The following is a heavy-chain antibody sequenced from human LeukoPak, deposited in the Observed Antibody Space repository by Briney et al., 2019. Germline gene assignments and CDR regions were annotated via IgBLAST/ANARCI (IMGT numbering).Heavy chain of an antibody. CDR2: IYYSGST. CDR3: ARRRRIAAAGTYFDY. J-gene: IGHJ4*02. CDR1: GGSISSSSYY. Sequence: SETLSLTCTVSGGSISSSSYYWGWIRQPPGKGLEWIGSIYYSGSTYYNPSLKSRVTISVDTSKNQFSLKLSSVTAADTAVYYCARRRRIAAAGTYFDYWGQGTLVTVSS. V-gene: IGHV4-39*07. D-gene: IGHD6-13*01.